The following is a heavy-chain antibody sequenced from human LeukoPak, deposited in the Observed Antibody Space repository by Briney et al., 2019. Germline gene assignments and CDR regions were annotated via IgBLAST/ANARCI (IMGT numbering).Heavy chain of an antibody. J-gene: IGHJ2*01. Sequence: SETLSLTCTVSGYSISSGYYWGWIRQPPGKGLEWFGSIYHSGSTYYNPSLKSRVTISVDTSKNQVSLKLSSVPAADTAVYYCARLTSSWYQDWYFDLWGRGTLVTVSS. CDR2: IYHSGST. V-gene: IGHV4-38-2*02. CDR1: GYSISSGYY. CDR3: ARLTSSWYQDWYFDL. D-gene: IGHD6-13*01.